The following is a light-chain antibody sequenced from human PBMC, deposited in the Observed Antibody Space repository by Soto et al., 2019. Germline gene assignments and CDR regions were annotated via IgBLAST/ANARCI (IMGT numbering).Light chain of an antibody. CDR2: RNN. V-gene: IGLV1-47*01. J-gene: IGLJ3*02. CDR1: RSNIGNKY. Sequence: QSVLTQPPSASGTPGQRVTISCSGSRSNIGNKYVYWYQQLPGTAPKLLIYRNNQRPSGVSDRFSGSKSGTSATLAISGLRSEDGADYYCAAWDDSLSGRVFGGGTKLTVL. CDR3: AAWDDSLSGRV.